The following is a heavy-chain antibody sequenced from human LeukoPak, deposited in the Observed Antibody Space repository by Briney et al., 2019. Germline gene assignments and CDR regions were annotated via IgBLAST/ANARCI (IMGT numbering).Heavy chain of an antibody. CDR1: GFTFSSYS. CDR3: ARGSVVPAPFDY. V-gene: IGHV3-21*01. J-gene: IGHJ4*02. CDR2: ISSSSSYI. Sequence: LGGSLRLSCAASGFTFSSYSMNWVRQAPGKGLEWVSSISSSSSYIYYADSVKGRFTISRDNAKNSLYLQMNSLRAEDTAVYYCARGSVVPAPFDYWGQGTLVTVSS. D-gene: IGHD2-2*01.